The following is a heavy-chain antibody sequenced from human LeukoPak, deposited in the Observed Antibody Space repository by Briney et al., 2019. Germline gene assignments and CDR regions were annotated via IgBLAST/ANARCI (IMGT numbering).Heavy chain of an antibody. Sequence: GRSLRLSCAASGFTFSIYSISSVRQAPGKGLECVSAISGRGGSTYYADSGKGRLSISTNHTKNWLYLQMNSLRAEYTAVYYCAKGFDWVGVVVPAAMEEYDAFDIWGQGTMVTVSS. CDR1: GFTFSIYS. V-gene: IGHV3-23*01. CDR2: ISGRGGST. J-gene: IGHJ3*02. D-gene: IGHD2-2*01. CDR3: AKGFDWVGVVVPAAMEEYDAFDI.